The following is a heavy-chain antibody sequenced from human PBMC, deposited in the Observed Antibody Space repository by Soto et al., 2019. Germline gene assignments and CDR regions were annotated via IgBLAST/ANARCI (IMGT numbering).Heavy chain of an antibody. Sequence: QVQLQESGPGLVKPSETLSLTCTVSGGPSINGDRSLNLIRQHPENGLEWMGYINYRGTTNYNPALKSRILISIDTPNNQFSLRLTSVTAAETAVYYCARDAPGAAPYWGQGTLVPCSS. CDR1: GGPSINGDRS. CDR3: ARDAPGAAPY. V-gene: IGHV4-31*03. CDR2: INYRGTT. J-gene: IGHJ4*02. D-gene: IGHD6-13*01.